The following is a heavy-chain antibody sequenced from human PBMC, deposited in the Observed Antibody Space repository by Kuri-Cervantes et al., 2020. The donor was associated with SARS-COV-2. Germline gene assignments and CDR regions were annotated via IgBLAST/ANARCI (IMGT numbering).Heavy chain of an antibody. CDR1: GYSFNIYW. J-gene: IGHJ3*02. CDR3: ATHHWGSLWFAFDI. V-gene: IGHV5-51*01. D-gene: IGHD7-27*01. Sequence: KVSCKASGYSFNIYWIAWVRQMPGKGLEWMGIIYPGDSDTRYSPSFQGQVTISADKFISTAYLQWSSLKASDTAMYYCATHHWGSLWFAFDIWGQGTMVTVSS. CDR2: IYPGDSDT.